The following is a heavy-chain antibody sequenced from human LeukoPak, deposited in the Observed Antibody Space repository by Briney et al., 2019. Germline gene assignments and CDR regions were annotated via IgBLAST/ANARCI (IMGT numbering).Heavy chain of an antibody. V-gene: IGHV6-1*01. Sequence: SQTLPLTCAISGDSVSSNSAAWNWIRQSPSRGLEWLGRTYYRSKWYNDYAVSVKSRITINPDTSKNQFSLQLNSVTPEDTAVYYCARGSGDSSGYYHTFDYWGQGTLVTVSS. CDR2: TYYRSKWYN. D-gene: IGHD3-22*01. CDR3: ARGSGDSSGYYHTFDY. CDR1: GDSVSSNSAA. J-gene: IGHJ4*02.